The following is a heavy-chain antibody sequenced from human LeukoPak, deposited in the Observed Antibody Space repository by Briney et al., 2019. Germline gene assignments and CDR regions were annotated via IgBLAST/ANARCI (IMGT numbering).Heavy chain of an antibody. CDR2: IWYDGSNK. CDR1: GSTFSASD. Sequence: GGSLRLSCGASGSTFSASDMHWVRQAPGKGLEWVAVIWYDGSNKYYADSVKGRFTISRDNSKNTLYLQMNSLRAEDTAVYYCARDARAVAATSEYGMDVWGQGTRSPSP. J-gene: IGHJ6*02. V-gene: IGHV3-33*01. CDR3: ARDARAVAATSEYGMDV. D-gene: IGHD2-15*01.